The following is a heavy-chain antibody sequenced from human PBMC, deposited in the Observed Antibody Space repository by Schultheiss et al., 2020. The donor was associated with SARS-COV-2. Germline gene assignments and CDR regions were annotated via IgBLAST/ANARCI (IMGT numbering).Heavy chain of an antibody. CDR2: IYYSGST. D-gene: IGHD2-8*02. J-gene: IGHJ4*02. CDR1: GGSISSGGYY. Sequence: SETLSLTCAVSGGSISSGGYYWSWIRQHPGKGLEWIGYIYYSGSTNYNPSLKSRVTISVDTSKNQFSLKLSSVTAADTAVYYCARGRTYCIGGICHPLDYWGQGILVTVSS. CDR3: ARGRTYCIGGICHPLDY. V-gene: IGHV4-31*11.